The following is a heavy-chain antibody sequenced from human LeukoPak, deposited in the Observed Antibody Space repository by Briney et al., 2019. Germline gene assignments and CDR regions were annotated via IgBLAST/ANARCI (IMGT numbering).Heavy chain of an antibody. V-gene: IGHV3-53*01. CDR1: GFTVSNNY. D-gene: IGHD6-19*01. CDR2: IYSGGST. J-gene: IGHJ6*02. Sequence: GGSLRLSCAASGFTVSNNYMSWVRQAPGKGVEWVSVIYSGGSTYYADSVKGRFTISRDNSKNTLYLQMNSLRAEDTAVYYCARDAVVAGTGYYCYYGMDVWGQGTTVTVSS. CDR3: ARDAVVAGTGYYCYYGMDV.